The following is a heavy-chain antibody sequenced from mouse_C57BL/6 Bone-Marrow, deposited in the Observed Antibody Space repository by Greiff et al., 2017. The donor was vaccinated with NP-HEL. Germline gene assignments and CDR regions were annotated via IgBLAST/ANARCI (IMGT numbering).Heavy chain of an antibody. CDR1: GYTFTSYW. D-gene: IGHD2-1*01. V-gene: IGHV1-64*01. CDR2: IHPNSGST. CDR3: ARSGWGNSFAY. J-gene: IGHJ3*01. Sequence: QVQLQQPGAELVKPGASVKLSCKASGYTFTSYWMHWVKQRPGQGLEWIGMIHPNSGSTNYNEKFKSKATLTVDKSSSTAYMQLSRLTSEDSAVYYCARSGWGNSFAYWGQGTLVTVSA.